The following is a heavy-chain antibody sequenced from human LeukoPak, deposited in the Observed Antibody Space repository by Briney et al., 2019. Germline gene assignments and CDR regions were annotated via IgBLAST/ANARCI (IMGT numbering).Heavy chain of an antibody. J-gene: IGHJ4*02. CDR2: ISSSSSYI. Sequence: EGSLRLSCAASGFTFSSYSMNWVRQAPGKGLEWVSSISSSSSYIYYADSVKGRFTISRDNAKNSLYLQMNSLRAEDTAVCYCARGVAAAGSDYFDYWGQGTLVTVSS. V-gene: IGHV3-21*01. CDR1: GFTFSSYS. D-gene: IGHD6-13*01. CDR3: ARGVAAAGSDYFDY.